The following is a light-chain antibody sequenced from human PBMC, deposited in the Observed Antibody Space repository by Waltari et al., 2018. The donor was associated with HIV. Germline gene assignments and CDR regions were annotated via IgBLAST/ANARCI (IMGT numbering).Light chain of an antibody. J-gene: IGLJ3*02. CDR1: SSDVGGYNY. CDR3: CSYAGSYTWV. Sequence: QSALTQPRSVSGSPGQSVTISCTGTSSDVGGYNYVSWYQQHPGKAPKVMIYDVSKRPSGGPDRFTGSKPGNTASLTISGLQAEDEADYYCCSYAGSYTWVFGGGTKMTVL. V-gene: IGLV2-11*01. CDR2: DVS.